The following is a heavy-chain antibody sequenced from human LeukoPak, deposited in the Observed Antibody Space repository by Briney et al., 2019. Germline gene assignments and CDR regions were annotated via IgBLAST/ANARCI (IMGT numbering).Heavy chain of an antibody. CDR1: GYTFTVNY. J-gene: IGHJ4*02. D-gene: IGHD2-2*01. CDR3: TRGAGTSWFDY. CDR2: MNPNGGVT. Sequence: GASVKVSCKPSGYTFTVNYLHWVRQAPGQGLERVGWMNPNGGVTGYAQNFQGRVTMTRDTSISTAYMELSSLTSDDTAVYYCTRGAGTSWFDYWGQGSLVTVSS. V-gene: IGHV1-2*02.